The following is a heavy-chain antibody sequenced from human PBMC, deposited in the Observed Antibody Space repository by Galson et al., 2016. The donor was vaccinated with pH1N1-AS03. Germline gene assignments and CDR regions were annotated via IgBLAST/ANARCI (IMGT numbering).Heavy chain of an antibody. CDR1: GASTSSGGLH. V-gene: IGHV4-61*02. CDR2: FYNSGRA. CDR3: AADDM. Sequence: TLSLTCTVSGASTSSGGLHWGWIRRTAGKGLEFIGRFYNSGRATYHPSLESRVTISVDTSKSQFSLRLRSVTAADTAVYYCAADDMWGQGTMVTVSS. J-gene: IGHJ3*02.